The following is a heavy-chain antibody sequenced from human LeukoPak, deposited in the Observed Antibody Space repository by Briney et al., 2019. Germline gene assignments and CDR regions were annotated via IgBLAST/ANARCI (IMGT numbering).Heavy chain of an antibody. CDR1: GGTFSSYA. D-gene: IGHD1/OR15-1a*01. V-gene: IGHV1-69*05. J-gene: IGHJ5*02. Sequence: SVKVSCKASGGTFSSYAISWVRQAPGQGLEWMGGIIPIFGTANYAQKFQGRVTITTDESTSTAYMELSSLRSEDTAAYYCAREGRNWNNSGAIGNWFDPWGQGTLVTLSS. CDR2: IIPIFGTA. CDR3: AREGRNWNNSGAIGNWFDP.